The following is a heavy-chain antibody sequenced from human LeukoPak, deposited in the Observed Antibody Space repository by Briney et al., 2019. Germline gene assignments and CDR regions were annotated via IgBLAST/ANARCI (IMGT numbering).Heavy chain of an antibody. Sequence: GGSLRLSCAASGFTFSSNSMNWVRQAPGKGLEWVPYISSSSSTIYYADSVKGRFTISRDNAKNSLYLQMNSLRAEDTAVYYCAKDRYYYGMDVWGQGTTVAVSS. J-gene: IGHJ6*02. CDR3: AKDRYYYGMDV. CDR2: ISSSSSTI. V-gene: IGHV3-48*01. CDR1: GFTFSSNS.